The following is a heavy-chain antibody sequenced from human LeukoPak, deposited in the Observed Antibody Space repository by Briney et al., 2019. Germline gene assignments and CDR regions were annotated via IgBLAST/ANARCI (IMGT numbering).Heavy chain of an antibody. CDR3: ARRLGRKFGERFYYYHYMDV. V-gene: IGHV4-34*01. Sequence: SETLSLTCTVSGGSLSSYYWSWVRQPPGKGLEWIGEINHSGSTKYNPSLKSRVTISVDTSKNQFSLKLSSVTAADTAVYYCARRLGRKFGERFYYYHYMDVWGKGTTVTISS. J-gene: IGHJ6*03. CDR1: GGSLSSYY. CDR2: INHSGST. D-gene: IGHD3-10*01.